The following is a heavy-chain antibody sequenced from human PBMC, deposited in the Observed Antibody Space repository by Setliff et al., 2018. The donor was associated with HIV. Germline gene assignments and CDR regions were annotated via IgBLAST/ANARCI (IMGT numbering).Heavy chain of an antibody. D-gene: IGHD3-22*01. V-gene: IGHV3-48*01. CDR3: TRDRRYYASRQPWAFDI. CDR2: ISSVGTI. CDR1: GFTFSTYS. J-gene: IGHJ3*02. Sequence: LRLSCAASGFTFSTYSMNWVRQAPGKGLEWVSYISSVGTIYYADSVKGRFTISRDNARNSLYLQMDSLRAEDTALYYCTRDRRYYASRQPWAFDIWGQGKMVTVPS.